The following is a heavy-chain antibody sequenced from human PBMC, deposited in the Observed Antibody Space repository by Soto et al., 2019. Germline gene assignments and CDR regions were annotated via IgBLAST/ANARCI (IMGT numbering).Heavy chain of an antibody. D-gene: IGHD3-3*01. CDR2: IYYSGST. CDR1: GGSFSGYY. Sequence: PSETLSLTCAVYGGSFSGYYWSWIRQPPGKGLEWIGSIYYSGSTYYNPSLKSRVTISVDTSKNQFSLKLSSVTAADTAVYYCARSGVVPKYYFDYWGQGTLVTVSS. CDR3: ARSGVVPKYYFDY. J-gene: IGHJ4*02. V-gene: IGHV4-34*01.